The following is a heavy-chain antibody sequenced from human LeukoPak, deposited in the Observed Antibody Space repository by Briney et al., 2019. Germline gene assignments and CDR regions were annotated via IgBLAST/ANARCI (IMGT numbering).Heavy chain of an antibody. Sequence: GASVKVSCKASGGTFSSYAISWVRQAPGQGLEWMGGIIPIFGTANYAQKFQGRVTITADESTSTAYMELSSLRSEDTAVYYCARDDYYYDSSGSLSHDAFDIWGQGTMVTVSS. CDR3: ARDDYYYDSSGSLSHDAFDI. D-gene: IGHD3-22*01. CDR1: GGTFSSYA. J-gene: IGHJ3*02. CDR2: IIPIFGTA. V-gene: IGHV1-69*13.